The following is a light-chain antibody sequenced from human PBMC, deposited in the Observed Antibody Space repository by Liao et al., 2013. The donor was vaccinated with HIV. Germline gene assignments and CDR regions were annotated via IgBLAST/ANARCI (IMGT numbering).Light chain of an antibody. CDR2: KDS. CDR1: ALPKQY. Sequence: SYELTQPPSVSVSPGQTARITCSGDALPKQYAYWYQQKPGQAPVLVIYKDSERPSGIPERFSGSNSGNTATLTISGVEAGDEADYYCQVWDSSNDHRVFGGGTTLTVL. V-gene: IGLV3-25*02. CDR3: QVWDSSNDHRV. J-gene: IGLJ3*02.